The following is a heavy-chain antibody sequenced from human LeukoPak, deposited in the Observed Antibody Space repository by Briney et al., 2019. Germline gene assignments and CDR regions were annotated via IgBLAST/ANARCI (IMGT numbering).Heavy chain of an antibody. CDR3: AIHPTSMTRVTKGWFDP. J-gene: IGHJ5*02. CDR1: GGSISNYY. V-gene: IGHV4-59*01. D-gene: IGHD4-17*01. Sequence: SETLSLTRTVSGGSISNYYWSWIRQPPGKGLEWIGYIYYSGRTNYNPSLKSRVTISLDTSKHQFSLNLTSVTAADTAVYYCAIHPTSMTRVTKGWFDPWGQGTLVTVSS. CDR2: IYYSGRT.